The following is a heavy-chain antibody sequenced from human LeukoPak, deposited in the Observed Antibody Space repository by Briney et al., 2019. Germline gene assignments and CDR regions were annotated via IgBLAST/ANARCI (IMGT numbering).Heavy chain of an antibody. CDR2: IIPIFGIA. D-gene: IGHD4-23*01. CDR3: ASEPTVVTPHHYYYYGMDV. V-gene: IGHV1-69*04. CDR1: GGTFSSYA. Sequence: SVKVSCKASGGTFSSYAISWVRQAPGQGLEWMGRIIPIFGIANYAQKFQGRVTITADKSTSTAYMELSSLRSEDTAVYYCASEPTVVTPHHYYYYGMDVWGQGTTVTVSS. J-gene: IGHJ6*02.